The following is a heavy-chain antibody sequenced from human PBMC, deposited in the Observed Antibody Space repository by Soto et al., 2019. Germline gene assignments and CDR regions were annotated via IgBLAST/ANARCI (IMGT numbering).Heavy chain of an antibody. J-gene: IGHJ6*02. CDR1: GFSFGSYG. V-gene: IGHV3-33*01. Sequence: PGGSLRLSCVASGFSFGSYGMHWVRQAPGKGLEWVTLIWFDGSKKYYVGSVKGRFAVSRDNSKNTLYLQMNSLRVEDTAVYYCARDRLVPYGYGMDVWGQGTTVTVSS. D-gene: IGHD2-2*01. CDR3: ARDRLVPYGYGMDV. CDR2: IWFDGSKK.